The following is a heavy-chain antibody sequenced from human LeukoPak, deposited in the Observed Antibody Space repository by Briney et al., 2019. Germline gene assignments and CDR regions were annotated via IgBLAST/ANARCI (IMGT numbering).Heavy chain of an antibody. D-gene: IGHD1-1*01. J-gene: IGHJ4*02. Sequence: GGSLRLSCAVSGFTFSTFWMTWVRQAPGKGLEWVGNIKRDGSETYYVASVRGRFTISRDNAKDSLYLQMNSLSAEDTAVYFCARERETYNDYWGQGTLVTVSS. V-gene: IGHV3-7*01. CDR2: IKRDGSET. CDR1: GFTFSTFW. CDR3: ARERETYNDY.